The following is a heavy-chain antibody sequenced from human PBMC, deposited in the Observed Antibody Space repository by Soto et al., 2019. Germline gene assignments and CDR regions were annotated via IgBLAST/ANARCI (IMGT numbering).Heavy chain of an antibody. Sequence: ATVDVSCKASGGTFSSYAISWVRQAPGQGLEWMGGIIPIFGTANYAQKVQGRVTITADESTSTAYMELSSLRSEDTSVYYCARDSGLYDFAYWGQGTLVTGSS. D-gene: IGHD4-17*01. J-gene: IGHJ4*02. V-gene: IGHV1-69*13. CDR2: IIPIFGTA. CDR1: GGTFSSYA. CDR3: ARDSGLYDFAY.